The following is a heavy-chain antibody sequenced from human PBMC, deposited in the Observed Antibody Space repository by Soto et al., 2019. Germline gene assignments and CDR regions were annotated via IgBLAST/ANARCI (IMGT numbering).Heavy chain of an antibody. J-gene: IGHJ6*02. CDR3: TTQQLGQEYYYYYYGMDV. D-gene: IGHD6-13*01. CDR1: GFTFSNAW. Sequence: GGSLRLSCAASGFTFSNAWMNWVRQAPGKGLEWVGRIKSKTDGGTTDYAAPVKGRFTISRDDSKNTLYLQMNSLKTEDTAVYYCTTQQLGQEYYYYYYGMDVWGQGTTVTVSS. CDR2: IKSKTDGGTT. V-gene: IGHV3-15*07.